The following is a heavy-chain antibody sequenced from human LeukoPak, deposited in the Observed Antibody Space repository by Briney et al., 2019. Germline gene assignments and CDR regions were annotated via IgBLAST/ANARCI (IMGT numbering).Heavy chain of an antibody. CDR2: IYYSGST. V-gene: IGHV4-31*03. J-gene: IGHJ2*01. CDR3: AKSYSGFHWYFDL. CDR1: GGSISSGGYS. D-gene: IGHD1-26*01. Sequence: SETLSLTCTVSGGSISSGGYSWSWIRQHPGKGLEWIGYIYYSGSTYYNPSLKSRVTISVDTSKNQFSLKLSSVTAADTAVYYCAKSYSGFHWYFDLWGRGTLVTVSS.